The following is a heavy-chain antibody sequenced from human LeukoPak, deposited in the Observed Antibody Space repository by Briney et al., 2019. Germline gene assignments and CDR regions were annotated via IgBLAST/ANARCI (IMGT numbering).Heavy chain of an antibody. CDR2: VYYSGST. Sequence: SQTLFLTCTVSGGSLSSGGYYWSWIRQHPGKGLEWIGYVYYSGSTNYNPALKSRVTISVDTSKNQFSLKLSSVTAADTAVYYCARVGGPMGRARINWFDPWGQGTLVTVSS. CDR3: ARVGGPMGRARINWFDP. CDR1: GGSLSSGGYY. V-gene: IGHV4-31*03. J-gene: IGHJ5*02. D-gene: IGHD3-10*01.